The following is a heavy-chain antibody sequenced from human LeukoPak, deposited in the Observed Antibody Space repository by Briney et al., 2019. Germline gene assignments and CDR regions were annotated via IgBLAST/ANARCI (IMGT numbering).Heavy chain of an antibody. D-gene: IGHD6-13*01. Sequence: GGSLRLSCAASGFTFSNFGMHWVRQAPGKGLEWVGRIKSKTDGGTTDYAAPVKGRFTISRDDSKNTLYLQMNSLKTEDTAVYYCTTAGDSSSWYGPHFDYWGQGTLVTVSS. CDR2: IKSKTDGGTT. CDR1: GFTFSNFG. CDR3: TTAGDSSSWYGPHFDY. J-gene: IGHJ4*02. V-gene: IGHV3-15*01.